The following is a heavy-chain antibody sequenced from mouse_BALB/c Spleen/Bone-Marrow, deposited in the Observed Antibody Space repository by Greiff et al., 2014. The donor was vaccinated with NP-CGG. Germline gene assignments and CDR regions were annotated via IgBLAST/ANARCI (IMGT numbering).Heavy chain of an antibody. V-gene: IGHV5-6-3*01. D-gene: IGHD2-4*01. J-gene: IGHJ3*01. Sequence: EVQVVESGGGLVQPGGSLKISCAASGFTFSSYGVSWVRQTPDKRLDLVATINSNGGSTYYPDSVKGRFTISRDNAKNTLYLQMSSLKSEDTAMYYCARDNYYDYDGFAYWGQGTLVTVSA. CDR2: INSNGGST. CDR1: GFTFSSYG. CDR3: ARDNYYDYDGFAY.